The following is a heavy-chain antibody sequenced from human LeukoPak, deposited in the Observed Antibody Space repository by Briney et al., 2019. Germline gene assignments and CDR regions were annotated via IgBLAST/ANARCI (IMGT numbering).Heavy chain of an antibody. CDR2: IKQDGSEK. CDR1: GFTFRGYW. Sequence: GGSLRLSCAASGFTFRGYWMSWVRQAPGKGLEWVANIKQDGSEKYYVDSVKGRFTISRDNAKNSLYLQMNSLRAEDTAMYYCARDDHTSSSNWGQGTLVTVSS. CDR3: ARDDHTSSSN. D-gene: IGHD5-18*01. J-gene: IGHJ4*02. V-gene: IGHV3-7*05.